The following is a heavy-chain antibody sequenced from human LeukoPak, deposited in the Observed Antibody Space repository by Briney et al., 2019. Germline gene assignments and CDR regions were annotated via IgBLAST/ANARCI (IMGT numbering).Heavy chain of an antibody. CDR3: ARGYCTNAVCSLGPTQA. D-gene: IGHD2-8*01. Sequence: PSETLSLTCTVSGGSISSDAYYWGWIRQPPGKGLEWIGTIYYTGSTYYNPSLKSRVTISLDTSKNQFSLKLSSVTAADTAVYYCARGYCTNAVCSLGPTQAWGQGTLVTVSS. V-gene: IGHV4-39*07. J-gene: IGHJ4*02. CDR1: GGSISSDAYY. CDR2: IYYTGST.